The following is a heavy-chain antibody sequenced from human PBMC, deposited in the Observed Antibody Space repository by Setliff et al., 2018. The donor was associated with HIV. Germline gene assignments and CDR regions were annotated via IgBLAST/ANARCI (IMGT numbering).Heavy chain of an antibody. D-gene: IGHD4-17*01. CDR2: IYYSGST. CDR3: AREIYGGNSRPFDY. Sequence: SETLSLTCTVSGGSINSYFWHWIRQPPGKGLEWIGYIYYSGSTNYNPSLKSRVTISVDTSRNQLSLRLSSVTAADTAVYYCAREIYGGNSRPFDYWGQGTLVTVSS. CDR1: GGSINSYF. J-gene: IGHJ4*02. V-gene: IGHV4-59*01.